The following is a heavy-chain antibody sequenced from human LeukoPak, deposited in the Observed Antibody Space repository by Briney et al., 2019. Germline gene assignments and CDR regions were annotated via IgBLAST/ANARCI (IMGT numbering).Heavy chain of an antibody. V-gene: IGHV5-51*01. CDR2: IYPGDSDT. J-gene: IGHJ5*02. CDR1: GYSFTSYW. D-gene: IGHD4-11*01. Sequence: GESLKISCKGSGYSFTSYWIGWVRQMPGKGLEWMGIIYPGDSDTRYSPSFQGQVTISADKSISTAYLQWSSLKASDTAMYYCARLLGYSNYVGWFDPWGQGTLVTVSS. CDR3: ARLLGYSNYVGWFDP.